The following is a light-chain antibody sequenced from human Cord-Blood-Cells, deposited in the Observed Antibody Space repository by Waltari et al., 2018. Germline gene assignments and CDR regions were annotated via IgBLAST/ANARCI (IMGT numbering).Light chain of an antibody. CDR3: SSYTSSSTWV. J-gene: IGLJ3*02. CDR2: DVS. CDR1: SSDVGGYNY. Sequence: QSALTQPASVSGSPGQSITIPCTGTSSDVGGYNYVSWYQQHPGKAPKLMIYDVSNRPSGVSNRFSGSKSGNTASLTISGLHAEDEADYYCSSYTSSSTWVFGGGTKLTVL. V-gene: IGLV2-14*03.